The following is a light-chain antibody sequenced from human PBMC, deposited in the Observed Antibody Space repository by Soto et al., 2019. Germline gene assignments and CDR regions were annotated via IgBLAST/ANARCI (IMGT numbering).Light chain of an antibody. CDR3: QQYNNWPPLA. CDR1: QSVSSN. CDR2: GAS. J-gene: IGKJ3*01. V-gene: IGKV3D-15*01. Sequence: EIVMTQSPATLSVSPGERATISCRASQSVSSNLAWYQQKPGQAPRLLIYGASIRATGIQARFSGSGSGTEVTLTISSLQSEDFAVYYCQQYNNWPPLAFGPGTKVDIK.